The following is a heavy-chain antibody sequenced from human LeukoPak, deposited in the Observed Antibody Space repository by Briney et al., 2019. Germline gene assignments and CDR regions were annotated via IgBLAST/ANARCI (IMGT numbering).Heavy chain of an antibody. CDR3: ARESSYGEFDY. J-gene: IGHJ4*02. V-gene: IGHV3-30*04. CDR1: GFTFSSYA. D-gene: IGHD1-26*01. CDR2: ISYDGSNK. Sequence: PGGSLRLSCAASGFTFSSYAMHWVRQAPGKGLEWVAVISYDGSNKYYADSVKGRFTISRDNSKNTLYLQMNSLRAEDTAVYYCARESSYGEFDYWGQGTLVTVSS.